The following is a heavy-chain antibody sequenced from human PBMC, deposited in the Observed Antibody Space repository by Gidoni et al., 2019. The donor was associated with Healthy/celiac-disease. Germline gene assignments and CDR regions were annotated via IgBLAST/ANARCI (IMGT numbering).Heavy chain of an antibody. Sequence: EVQLVESGGGLVKPGGSLSLSCAASGFTLSSYSMNWVRQAPGKGLEWVSSISSSSSYIYYADSVKGRFTISRDNAKNSLYLQMNSLRAEDTAVYYCAREGRAARRYGMDVWGQGTTVTVSS. D-gene: IGHD6-6*01. V-gene: IGHV3-21*01. CDR2: ISSSSSYI. CDR1: GFTLSSYS. CDR3: AREGRAARRYGMDV. J-gene: IGHJ6*02.